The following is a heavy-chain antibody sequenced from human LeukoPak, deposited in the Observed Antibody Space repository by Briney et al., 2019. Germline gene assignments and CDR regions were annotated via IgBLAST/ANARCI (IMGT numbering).Heavy chain of an antibody. CDR1: GGSFSGYY. V-gene: IGHV4-34*01. CDR2: INHSGST. J-gene: IGHJ4*02. D-gene: IGHD3-3*01. CDR3: AREGVVIDY. Sequence: SETLSLTCAVYGGSFSGYYWSWIRQPPGKGLEWIGEINHSGSTNYNPPLKSRVTISVDTSKNQFSLKPSSVTAADTAVYYCAREGVVIDYWGQGTLVTVSS.